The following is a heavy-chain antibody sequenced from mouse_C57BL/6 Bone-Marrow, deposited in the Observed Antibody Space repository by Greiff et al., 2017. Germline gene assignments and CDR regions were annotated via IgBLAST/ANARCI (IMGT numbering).Heavy chain of an antibody. V-gene: IGHV1-39*01. CDR3: AGWGYPAWFAY. CDR1: GYSFTDYN. Sequence: VQLQQSGPELVKPGASVKISCKASGYSFTDYNMHWVKQSHGQSLEWIGEINPNYGTTSYNQKFKGKATLTVDQSSSTAYMQLNSLTSEDSAVYYWAGWGYPAWFAYWGQGTLVTVSA. CDR2: INPNYGTT. J-gene: IGHJ3*01.